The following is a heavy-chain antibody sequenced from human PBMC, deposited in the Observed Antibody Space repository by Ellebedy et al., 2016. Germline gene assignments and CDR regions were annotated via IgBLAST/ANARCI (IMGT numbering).Heavy chain of an antibody. D-gene: IGHD2-15*01. V-gene: IGHV3-21*01. CDR3: REGHYSDV. Sequence: GESLKISCAASGFTLSSYSMNWVRQAPGKGLEWVSSITSGSTYIYYADSVKGRFTISRDNSRNILYLHMNSLRVDDTAKYYCREGHYSDVWGQGTLVTVSS. CDR2: ITSGSTYI. CDR1: GFTLSSYS. J-gene: IGHJ1*01.